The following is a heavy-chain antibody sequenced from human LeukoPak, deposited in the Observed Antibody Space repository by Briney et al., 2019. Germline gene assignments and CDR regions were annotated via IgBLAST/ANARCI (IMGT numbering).Heavy chain of an antibody. CDR1: GFTFSRYW. CDR2: IQEDGRER. D-gene: IGHD1-26*01. V-gene: IGHV3-7*01. CDR3: ARIMYSGRSPDGLDI. J-gene: IGHJ3*02. Sequence: GGSLRLSCAASGFTFSRYWMSWVRQAPGKGLAWVANIQEDGRERNYVDSVKGRFTISRDNAKKTFYLQMNSLRAEDTAVYYCARIMYSGRSPDGLDIWGQGAMVTVSS.